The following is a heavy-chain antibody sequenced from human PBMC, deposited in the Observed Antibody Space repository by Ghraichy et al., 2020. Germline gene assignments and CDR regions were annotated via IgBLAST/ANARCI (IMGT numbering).Heavy chain of an antibody. CDR1: GGSFSGYY. D-gene: IGHD4/OR15-4a*01. CDR2: INHSGST. V-gene: IGHV4-34*01. Sequence: SETLSLTCAVYGGSFSGYYWSWIRQPPGKGLEWIGEINHSGSTNYNPSLKSRVTISVDTSKNQFSLKLSSVTAADTAVYYCAGSWATIPNWFDPWGQGTLVTVSS. CDR3: AGSWATIPNWFDP. J-gene: IGHJ5*02.